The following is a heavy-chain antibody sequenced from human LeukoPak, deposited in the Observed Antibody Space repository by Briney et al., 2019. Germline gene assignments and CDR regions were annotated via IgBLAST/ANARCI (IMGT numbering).Heavy chain of an antibody. J-gene: IGHJ4*02. CDR1: GYTFTSYG. CDR3: ARLGSLSSGSAGGFDY. Sequence: ASVKVSGKASGYTFTSYGISGVRQSPGQGGEWMGWISAYNGNTNYAKKLKRRVTMTTDPSTSTAYMALRSLRSDDTAVYYCARLGSLSSGSAGGFDYWGPGTLVTVSS. V-gene: IGHV1-18*01. CDR2: ISAYNGNT. D-gene: IGHD6-19*01.